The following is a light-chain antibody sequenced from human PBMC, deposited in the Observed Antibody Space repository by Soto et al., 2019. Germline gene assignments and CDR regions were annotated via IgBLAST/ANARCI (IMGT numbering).Light chain of an antibody. Sequence: DIQMTHSPSSLSASVGDRVTITCRASHSISTYLNWYQQKPGKAPKLLIYATSSLQSGVPSRFSASGSGTYFTLTISSLQPEDFATYYCQQSYITPPLTFGGGTKVDIK. CDR2: ATS. CDR3: QQSYITPPLT. V-gene: IGKV1-39*01. J-gene: IGKJ4*01. CDR1: HSISTY.